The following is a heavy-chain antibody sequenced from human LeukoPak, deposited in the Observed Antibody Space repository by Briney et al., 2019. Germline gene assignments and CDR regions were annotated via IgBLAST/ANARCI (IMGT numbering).Heavy chain of an antibody. D-gene: IGHD2-21*02. Sequence: GGSLRLSCAASGFTFSNYWMSWVRQAPGRGLEWVANINQAGSEKYYVGSVKGRFTISRDNARNSLYLQMNSLRAEDTAVYYCARDKSCGDSSDYWGQGTLVTVSS. CDR3: ARDKSCGDSSDY. J-gene: IGHJ4*02. CDR1: GFTFSNYW. V-gene: IGHV3-7*01. CDR2: INQAGSEK.